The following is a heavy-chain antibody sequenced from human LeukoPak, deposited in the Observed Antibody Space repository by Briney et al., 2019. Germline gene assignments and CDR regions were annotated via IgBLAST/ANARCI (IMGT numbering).Heavy chain of an antibody. V-gene: IGHV3-23*01. CDR2: ISGSGGST. CDR1: GFTFSSYA. J-gene: IGHJ4*02. D-gene: IGHD3-3*02. Sequence: PGGSLRLSCAASGFTFSSYAMSWARQAPGKGLEWVSAISGSGGSTYYADSVKGRFTISRDNSKNTLYLQMNSLRAEDTAVYYCAKAQWHFWSGYYYWGQGTLVTVSS. CDR3: AKAQWHFWSGYYY.